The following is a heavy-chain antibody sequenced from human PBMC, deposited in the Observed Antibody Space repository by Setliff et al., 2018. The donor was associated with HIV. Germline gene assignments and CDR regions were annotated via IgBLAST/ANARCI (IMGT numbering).Heavy chain of an antibody. D-gene: IGHD2-21*01. Sequence: SVKVSCKPSGYTFTTYGLSWVRQAPGQGLEWMGGIIPILGIANYAQKFQGRATITADISTRTVYMELSSLTSEDTAIYYCARDHQTMLWLDYWGQGTLVTSPQ. CDR1: GYTFTTYG. CDR3: ARDHQTMLWLDY. J-gene: IGHJ4*02. CDR2: IIPILGIA. V-gene: IGHV1-69*10.